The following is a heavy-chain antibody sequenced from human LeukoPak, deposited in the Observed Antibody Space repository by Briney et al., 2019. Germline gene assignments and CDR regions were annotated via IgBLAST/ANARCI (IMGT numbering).Heavy chain of an antibody. CDR3: ARADSGFDH. V-gene: IGHV3-53*01. Sequence: GGSLRLSRAASGFTHSRNHMSWVRQAPGQGLEWLSLFYSGGSIHYADSVRGRFTIFRENYKNTLYLQMNSLRAEDTAVYYWARADSGFDHWGQGTVVTVSS. D-gene: IGHD1-26*01. CDR1: GFTHSRNH. J-gene: IGHJ5*02. CDR2: FYSGGSI.